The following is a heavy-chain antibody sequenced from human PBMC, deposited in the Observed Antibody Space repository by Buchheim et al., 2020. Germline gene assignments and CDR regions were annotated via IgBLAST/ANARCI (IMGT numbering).Heavy chain of an antibody. J-gene: IGHJ4*02. CDR2: INFRGGSP. D-gene: IGHD6-6*01. CDR1: GYTVTNHY. CDR3: ARDIVSAARASFFDY. Sequence: QVQLVQSGAEVKKPGASVKLSRKASGYTVTNHYIHWVRQAPGQGLEWMGIINFRGGSPSYAQKFQGRVTITRDTSTSTVFMELSSLRSDDTAVYYCARDIVSAARASFFDYWGQGTL. V-gene: IGHV1-46*01.